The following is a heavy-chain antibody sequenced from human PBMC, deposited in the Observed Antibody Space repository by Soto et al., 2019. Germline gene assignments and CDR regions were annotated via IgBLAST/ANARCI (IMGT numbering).Heavy chain of an antibody. CDR1: GGTFSSYA. CDR2: IIPSFGTA. J-gene: IGHJ6*02. D-gene: IGHD2-21*01. Sequence: QVQLVQSGAEVKKPGSSVKVSCKASGGTFSSYAISWLRQAPGQGLEWMGGIIPSFGTANYSQKFQARVTITADKCTSTACMALRISRSKDTAVYYCASCGRRCPTKRYYYGMDVWGQGSTVTVSS. V-gene: IGHV1-69*06. CDR3: ASCGRRCPTKRYYYGMDV.